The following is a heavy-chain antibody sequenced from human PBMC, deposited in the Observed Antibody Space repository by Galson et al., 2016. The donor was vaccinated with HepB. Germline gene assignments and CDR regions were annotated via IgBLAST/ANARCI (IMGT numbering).Heavy chain of an antibody. CDR3: TRINGGSVGKKAFDI. D-gene: IGHD2-8*01. J-gene: IGHJ3*02. CDR1: GDSVSSNSVG. CDR2: TYYSSKWYN. Sequence: CAISGDSVSSNSVGWGWIRHAPSRGREWLGRTYYSSKWYNDYAVSVKSRITITADTSKNQFSLQLNSVTPDDTALYFCTRINGGSVGKKAFDIWGQGTMVIVSS. V-gene: IGHV6-1*01.